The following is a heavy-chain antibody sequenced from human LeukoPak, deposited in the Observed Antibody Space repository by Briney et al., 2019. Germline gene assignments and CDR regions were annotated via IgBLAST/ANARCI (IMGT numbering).Heavy chain of an antibody. J-gene: IGHJ3*02. CDR3: ARDSHYDSSGPGGDDAFDI. V-gene: IGHV1-2*02. Sequence: ASVKVSCKASGYTFTGYYMHWVRQAPGQGLEWMGWINPNSGGTNYAQKFQGRVTMTRDTPISTAYMELSRLRSDDTAVYYCARDSHYDSSGPGGDDAFDIWGQGTMVTVSS. D-gene: IGHD3-22*01. CDR2: INPNSGGT. CDR1: GYTFTGYY.